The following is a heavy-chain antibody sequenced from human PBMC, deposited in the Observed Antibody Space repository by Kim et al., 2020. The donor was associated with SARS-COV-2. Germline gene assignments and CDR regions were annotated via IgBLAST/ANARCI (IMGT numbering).Heavy chain of an antibody. Sequence: YAQKFQGRVTITADKSTSTAYMELSSLRSEDTAVYYCASDSTSLRGGFDYWGQGTLVTVSS. D-gene: IGHD2-2*01. V-gene: IGHV1-69*04. CDR3: ASDSTSLRGGFDY. J-gene: IGHJ4*02.